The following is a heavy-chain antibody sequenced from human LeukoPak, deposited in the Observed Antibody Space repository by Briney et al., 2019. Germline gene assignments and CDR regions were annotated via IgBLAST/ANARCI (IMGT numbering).Heavy chain of an antibody. CDR2: ISSSGSTI. Sequence: GGSLRLSCAASRFTFSSYEMNWVRQAPGKGLEWVSYISSSGSTIYYADSVKGRFTISRDNAKNSLYLQMNSLRAEDTAVYYCSRLIVGATAFDYWGQGTLVTVSS. J-gene: IGHJ4*02. D-gene: IGHD1-26*01. CDR1: RFTFSSYE. CDR3: SRLIVGATAFDY. V-gene: IGHV3-48*03.